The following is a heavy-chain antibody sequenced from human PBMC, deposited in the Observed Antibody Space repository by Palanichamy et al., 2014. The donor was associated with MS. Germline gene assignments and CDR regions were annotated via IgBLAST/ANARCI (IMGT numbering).Heavy chain of an antibody. CDR3: ARDLWL. CDR2: IYSGGST. V-gene: IGHV3-66*01. D-gene: IGHD5-12*01. CDR1: GFTVSSNY. J-gene: IGHJ4*02. Sequence: QLVEVWGRALVRASGGPGRDSPCAASGFTVSSNYMSWVHQAPGKGLEWVSVIYSGGSTYYADSVKGRFTISRDNSKNTLYLQMNSLRAEDTAVYYCARDLWLWGQGTLVTVSS.